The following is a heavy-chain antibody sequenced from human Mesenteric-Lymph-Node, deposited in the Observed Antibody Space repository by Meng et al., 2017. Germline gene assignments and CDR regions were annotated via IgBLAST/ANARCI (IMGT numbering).Heavy chain of an antibody. CDR1: GFTLGDYA. CDR3: TRDPIYCSSTSCYRFDP. J-gene: IGHJ5*02. D-gene: IGHD2-2*01. Sequence: GESLKISCAASGFTLGDYAMSWFRQAPGKGLEWVGFIRSKAYGGTTEYAASVKGRFTISRDDSKSIAYLQMNSLKTEDTAVYYCTRDPIYCSSTSCYRFDPWGQGTLVTVSS. CDR2: IRSKAYGGTT. V-gene: IGHV3-49*03.